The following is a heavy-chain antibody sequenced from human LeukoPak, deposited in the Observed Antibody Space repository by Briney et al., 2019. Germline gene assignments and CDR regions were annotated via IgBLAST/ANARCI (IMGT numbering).Heavy chain of an antibody. Sequence: GGSLRLSCAASGVTFSNYEMNWVRQVPGKGLEWLSYISSSGSTIYYADSVKGRFTISRDNAKNSLYLQMNSLRAEDTAVYYCARDCSSTSCYGRVDYWGQGTLVTVSS. D-gene: IGHD2-2*01. CDR1: GVTFSNYE. CDR2: ISSSGSTI. J-gene: IGHJ4*02. V-gene: IGHV3-48*03. CDR3: ARDCSSTSCYGRVDY.